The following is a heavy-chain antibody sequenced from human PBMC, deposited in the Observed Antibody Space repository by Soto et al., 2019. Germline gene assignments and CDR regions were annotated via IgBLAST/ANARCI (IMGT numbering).Heavy chain of an antibody. CDR3: ARQGFWSGYPYYYYYGMDV. CDR1: GGSISSSSYY. CDR2: IYYSGST. Sequence: SETLSLTCTVSGGSISSSSYYWVWIRQPPGKGLEWIGSIYYSGSTYYNPSLKSRVTISVDTSKNQFSLKLSSVTAADTAVYYCARQGFWSGYPYYYYYGMDVWGQGTTVTVSS. V-gene: IGHV4-39*01. D-gene: IGHD3-3*01. J-gene: IGHJ6*02.